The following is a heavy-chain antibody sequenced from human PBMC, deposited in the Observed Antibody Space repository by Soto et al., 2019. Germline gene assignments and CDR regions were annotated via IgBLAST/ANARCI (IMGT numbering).Heavy chain of an antibody. D-gene: IGHD3-3*01. CDR1: GYTFTSYY. CDR3: ARGTYTYYDFWSGYYASLDY. J-gene: IGHJ4*02. CDR2: INPSGGST. Sequence: ASVKVSCKASGYTFTSYYMHWVRQAPGQRLELMGIINPSGGSTSYAQKFQGRVTMTRDTSTSTVYMELSSLRSEDTAVYYCARGTYTYYDFWSGYYASLDYWGQGTLVTVSS. V-gene: IGHV1-46*01.